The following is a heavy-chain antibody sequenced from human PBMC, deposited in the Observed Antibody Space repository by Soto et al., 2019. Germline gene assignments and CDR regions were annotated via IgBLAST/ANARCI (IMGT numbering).Heavy chain of an antibody. V-gene: IGHV3-9*01. Sequence: EVQLVESGGALVQPGRSLRLSCVASGFKINDYAIHWVRQAPGKGLEWVSGASWNGDIIGYADSVKGRFTISRDNAKNSLYLQMNSLRNEDTALYYCAKDSQFYYMDVWGQGTTVTVSS. J-gene: IGHJ6*03. CDR1: GFKINDYA. CDR2: ASWNGDII. CDR3: AKDSQFYYMDV.